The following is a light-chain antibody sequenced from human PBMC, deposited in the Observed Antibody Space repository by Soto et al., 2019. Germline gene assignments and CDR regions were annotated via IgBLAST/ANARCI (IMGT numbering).Light chain of an antibody. CDR1: SSDIGIYNY. V-gene: IGLV2-14*01. Sequence: QSVLTQPASVSGSPGQSITISCTGTSSDIGIYNYVSWYQQPPGKAPKLIIYEVSNRPSGLSNRFSGSKSGNTASLTISGLQAEDEADYYCSSYTTSSTRVFGTGTKVTVL. CDR2: EVS. CDR3: SSYTTSSTRV. J-gene: IGLJ1*01.